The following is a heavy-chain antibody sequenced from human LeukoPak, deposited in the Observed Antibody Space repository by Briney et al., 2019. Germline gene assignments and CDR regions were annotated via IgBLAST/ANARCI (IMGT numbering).Heavy chain of an antibody. J-gene: IGHJ4*02. D-gene: IGHD6-13*01. CDR1: GGSISSYY. CDR3: ARQPYSSSDGSRY. V-gene: IGHV4-39*01. CDR2: IYYSGST. Sequence: SETLSLTCTVSGGSISSYYWGWIRQPPGKGLEWIGSIYYSGSTYYNPSLKSRVTISVDTSKNQFSLKLSSVTAADTAVYYCARQPYSSSDGSRYWGQGTLVTVSS.